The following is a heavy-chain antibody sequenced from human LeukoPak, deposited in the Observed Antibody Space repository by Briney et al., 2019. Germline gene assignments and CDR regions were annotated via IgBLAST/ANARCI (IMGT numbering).Heavy chain of an antibody. CDR1: GFTFSNYA. CDR2: ISSSSSSYI. J-gene: IGHJ6*03. D-gene: IGHD5-12*01. CDR3: AREHSGYDFPGRDYYYMDV. Sequence: GRSLRLSCAASGFTFSNYAMNWVRQAPGKGLEWVSSISSSSSSYIYYADSVKGRFTISRDNAKNSLYLQMNSLRAEDTAVYYCAREHSGYDFPGRDYYYMDVWGKGTTVTVSS. V-gene: IGHV3-21*01.